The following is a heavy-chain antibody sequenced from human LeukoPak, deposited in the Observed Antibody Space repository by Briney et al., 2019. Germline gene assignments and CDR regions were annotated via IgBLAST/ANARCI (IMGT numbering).Heavy chain of an antibody. CDR3: ARGYSSGCCLDS. D-gene: IGHD6-19*01. CDR2: ISAYNGNT. Sequence: ASVKVSCKASGYTFTSYGISWVRQAPGQGLEWVGWISAYNGNTIHAQNFQGRVTMTGDTSTSTAYMELRSLRSDDTAVYYCARGYSSGCCLDSWGQGTLVTVSS. J-gene: IGHJ4*02. CDR1: GYTFTSYG. V-gene: IGHV1-18*01.